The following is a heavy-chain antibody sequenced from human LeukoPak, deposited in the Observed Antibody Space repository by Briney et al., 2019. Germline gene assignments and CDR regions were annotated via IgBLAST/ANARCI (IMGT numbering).Heavy chain of an antibody. D-gene: IGHD2-15*01. V-gene: IGHV1-69*05. J-gene: IGHJ4*02. CDR3: ARDFRRYCSGGSCYSDY. Sequence: ASVKVSCKASGGTFSSYAISWVRQAPGQGLEWMGGIIPIFGTANYAQKLQGRATMTTDTSTSTAYMELRSLRSDDTAVYYCARDFRRYCSGGSCYSDYWGQGTLVTVSS. CDR2: IIPIFGTA. CDR1: GGTFSSYA.